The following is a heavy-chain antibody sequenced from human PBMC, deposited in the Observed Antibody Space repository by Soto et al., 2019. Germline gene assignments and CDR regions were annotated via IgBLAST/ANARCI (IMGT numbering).Heavy chain of an antibody. V-gene: IGHV3-33*01. Sequence: GGSLRLSCAASGFTFSSYGMHWVRQAPGKGLEWVAVIWYDGSNKYYVDSVKGRFTISRDNSKNTLYLQMNSLRAEDTAVYYCARDQQWLVRFYFDFWGQGTLVTVSS. CDR1: GFTFSSYG. CDR3: ARDQQWLVRFYFDF. J-gene: IGHJ4*02. CDR2: IWYDGSNK. D-gene: IGHD6-19*01.